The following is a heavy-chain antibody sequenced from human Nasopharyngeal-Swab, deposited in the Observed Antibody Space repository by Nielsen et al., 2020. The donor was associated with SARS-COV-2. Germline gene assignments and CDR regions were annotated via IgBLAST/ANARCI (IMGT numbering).Heavy chain of an antibody. V-gene: IGHV3-7*01. Sequence: GESLKISCAASGFTLGNYWMSWVRQAPGKGLEWVANINQDGSEKYYLDSVEGRFTISRDNPKNSLYLQMNSLRAEDTAVYYCARETAVAGDYYCDYWGQGTLVAVSS. D-gene: IGHD6-19*01. J-gene: IGHJ4*02. CDR1: GFTLGNYW. CDR3: ARETAVAGDYYCDY. CDR2: INQDGSEK.